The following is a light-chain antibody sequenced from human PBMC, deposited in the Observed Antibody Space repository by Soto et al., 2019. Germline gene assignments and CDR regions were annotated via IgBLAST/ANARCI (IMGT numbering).Light chain of an antibody. CDR3: QKYDRWPPWT. CDR1: QSISAN. J-gene: IGKJ1*01. CDR2: GAS. Sequence: EVVMTQSPATLSVSLGERATLSCSASQSISANLAWLQQKPGQPPRILIYGASTRATGIPARFSGSGSGTEFTLTINSLQSEDFGIYYCQKYDRWPPWTFGQGTKVEI. V-gene: IGKV3-15*01.